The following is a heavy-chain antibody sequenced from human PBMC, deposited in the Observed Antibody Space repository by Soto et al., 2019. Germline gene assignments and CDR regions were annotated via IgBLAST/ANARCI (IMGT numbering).Heavy chain of an antibody. D-gene: IGHD2-15*01. CDR1: GFTFSSYS. J-gene: IGHJ4*02. CDR3: ASFLLGYCSGGSCCPEASDY. V-gene: IGHV3-21*01. Sequence: EVQLVESGGGLVKPGGSLRLSCAASGFTFSSYSMNWVRQAPGKGLEWVSSISSSSSDIYYADSVKGRFTISRDNAKNSLYLQMNRQRAEDTAVYYCASFLLGYCSGGSCCPEASDYWGQGTLVTVSS. CDR2: ISSSSSDI.